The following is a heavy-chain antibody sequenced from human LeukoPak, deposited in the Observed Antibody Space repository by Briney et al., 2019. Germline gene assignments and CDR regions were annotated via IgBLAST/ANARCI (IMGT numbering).Heavy chain of an antibody. CDR2: IYPGDSDT. J-gene: IGHJ6*03. V-gene: IGHV5-51*01. D-gene: IGHD1-26*01. CDR3: ARFAPSGSYYYYYMDV. Sequence: GESLKISCKGSGYSFTSYWIGWVRQMPGKGLEWMGIIYPGDSDTRYSPSFQGQVTISADKSISTAYLQWSSLKASDTAMYYCARFAPSGSYYYYYMDVWGKGTTVTVSS. CDR1: GYSFTSYW.